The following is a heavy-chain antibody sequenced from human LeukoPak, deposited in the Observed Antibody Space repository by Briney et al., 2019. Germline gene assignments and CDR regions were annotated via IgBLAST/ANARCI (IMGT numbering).Heavy chain of an antibody. V-gene: IGHV3-15*01. Sequence: GGSLRLSSAASALTFSDAWMSWVRQAPGKGLEWVARIKSKTDGDSTGYAAPVKGRFSISRDDSKNTLYLQMHSLKTEDTAVYYCTKDHYDIFTGYNWFDPWGQGTLVTVSS. CDR2: IKSKTDGDST. J-gene: IGHJ5*02. CDR1: ALTFSDAW. D-gene: IGHD3-9*01. CDR3: TKDHYDIFTGYNWFDP.